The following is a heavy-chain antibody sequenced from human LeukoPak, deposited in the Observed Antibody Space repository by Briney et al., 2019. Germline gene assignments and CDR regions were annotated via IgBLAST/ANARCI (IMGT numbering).Heavy chain of an antibody. D-gene: IGHD4-17*01. CDR3: ARHRASLTTTNNNWFDP. CDR1: GGSTRSFAYY. CDR2: VYYNGTT. Sequence: RPSETLSLTCTVAGGSTRSFAYYWGWIRQPPGKGLEWIGSVYYNGTTYYNPSLKSRVTISVDTSKNQFSLKVNSVTAADTAVYYCARHRASLTTTNNNWFDPWGQGTLVTVSS. V-gene: IGHV4-39*01. J-gene: IGHJ5*02.